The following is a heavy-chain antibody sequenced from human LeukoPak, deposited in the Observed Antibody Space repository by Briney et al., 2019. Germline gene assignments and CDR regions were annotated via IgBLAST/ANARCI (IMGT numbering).Heavy chain of an antibody. Sequence: SETLSLTCSLSGASLNNYYRNWVRHPPGDGLEWIGFTHYSGGPNFNTSLRSRVTTSVDTSKNQFSLRLTSVTAADTAVYYCVSCSEQVITFDIWGQGTMVTVSS. D-gene: IGHD3-22*01. CDR3: VSCSEQVITFDI. V-gene: IGHV4-59*01. CDR1: GASLNNYY. CDR2: THYSGGP. J-gene: IGHJ3*02.